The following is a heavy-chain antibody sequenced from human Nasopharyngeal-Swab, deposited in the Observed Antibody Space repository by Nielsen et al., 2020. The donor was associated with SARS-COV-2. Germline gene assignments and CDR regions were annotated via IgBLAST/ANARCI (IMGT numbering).Heavy chain of an antibody. D-gene: IGHD1/OR15-1a*01. CDR2: ISAYTGNI. Sequence: ASVKVSCKASGYTFTSYGISWVRQAPGQGLEWMGWISAYTGNINYAQKLQGRVTMTTDTSTSTAYMELRSLRSDDTAVYYCARVGTPRSYYYYYGMDVWGQGTTVTVSS. V-gene: IGHV1-18*01. J-gene: IGHJ6*02. CDR1: GYTFTSYG. CDR3: ARVGTPRSYYYYYGMDV.